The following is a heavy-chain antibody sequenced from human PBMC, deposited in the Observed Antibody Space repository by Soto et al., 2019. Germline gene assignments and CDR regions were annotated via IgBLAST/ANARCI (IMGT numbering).Heavy chain of an antibody. CDR1: GDSISSSSYY. CDR3: ARRTTVTYFDY. J-gene: IGHJ4*02. CDR2: IYYSGST. D-gene: IGHD4-4*01. Sequence: QLQLQESGPGLVKPSETLSLTCTVSGDSISSSSYYWGWIRQPPGKGLEWIGSIYYSGSTYYNPSLKSRVTISVDTSKNQFSLKLSSVTAADTAVYYCARRTTVTYFDYWGQGTLVTVSS. V-gene: IGHV4-39*01.